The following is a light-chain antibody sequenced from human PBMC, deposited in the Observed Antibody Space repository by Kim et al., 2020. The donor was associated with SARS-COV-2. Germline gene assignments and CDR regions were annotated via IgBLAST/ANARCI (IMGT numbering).Light chain of an antibody. CDR2: GAS. J-gene: IGKJ4*01. CDR1: QSVSSSY. V-gene: IGKV3-20*01. Sequence: EIVLTQSPGTLSLSPGERATLSCRASQSVSSSYLAWYQQKPGQAPRLLIYGASSRATGIPDRFSGSGSGTDFTLTISTLEPEDFAVYYCQQYGSSHFGGGTKLEI. CDR3: QQYGSSH.